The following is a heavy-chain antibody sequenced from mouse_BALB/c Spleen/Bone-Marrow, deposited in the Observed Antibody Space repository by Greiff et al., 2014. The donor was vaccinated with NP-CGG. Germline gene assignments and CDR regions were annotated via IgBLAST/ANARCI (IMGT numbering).Heavy chain of an antibody. CDR3: ARYDGYSDNAMDY. D-gene: IGHD2-3*01. J-gene: IGHJ4*01. V-gene: IGHV7-3*02. Sequence: KLVESGGGLVQPGGSLRLSCATSGFTFTDYYMNWVRQPPGKALEWLGFIRNRANGYTTEFSASVKGRFTISRDNSQSILYLQINTLRAEDSATYYCARYDGYSDNAMDYWGQGTSVTVSS. CDR2: IRNRANGYTT. CDR1: GFTFTDYY.